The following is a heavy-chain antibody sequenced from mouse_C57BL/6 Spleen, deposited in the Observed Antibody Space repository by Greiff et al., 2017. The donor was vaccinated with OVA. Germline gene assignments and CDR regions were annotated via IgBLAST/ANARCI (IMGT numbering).Heavy chain of an antibody. CDR3: AREVEAAFDY. V-gene: IGHV1-69*01. Sequence: QVQLQQPGAELVMPGASVKLSCKASGYTFTSYWMHWVKQRPGQGLEWIGEIDPSDSYTNYNQKFKGKSTLTVDKSSSTAYMQLSSLTSEDSAVYYCAREVEAAFDYWGQGTTLTVSS. CDR2: IDPSDSYT. J-gene: IGHJ2*01. CDR1: GYTFTSYW. D-gene: IGHD1-2*01.